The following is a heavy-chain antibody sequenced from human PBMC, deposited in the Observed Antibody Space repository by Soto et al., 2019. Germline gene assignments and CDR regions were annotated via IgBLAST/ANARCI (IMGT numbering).Heavy chain of an antibody. V-gene: IGHV1-46*01. CDR1: GYTFIHYH. CDR3: ARSLLQGDF. D-gene: IGHD2-21*01. CDR2: INPNGGST. J-gene: IGHJ4*02. Sequence: QVQLVQSGAEVKKPGASVKISCKASGYTFIHYHIHWVRQAPGQGLEWMAIINPNGGSTNYAQKFQGRVTVTSDTSTTTVSMELNSLESDDTAVYFGARSLLQGDFWGQGTLVTVSS.